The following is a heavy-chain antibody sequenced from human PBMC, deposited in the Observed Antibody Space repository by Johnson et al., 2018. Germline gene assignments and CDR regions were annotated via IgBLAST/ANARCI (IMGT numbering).Heavy chain of an antibody. CDR2: ISNDGTQM. CDR1: GFTFTNFA. CDR3: AKYFKRVWSGGRVFDV. Sequence: QVQLVQSGGGVVQPGRSLRLSCAASGFTFTNFAIHWVSQAPGKGLEWVAFISNDGTQMYYGESVKGRFSISRDNSKNTVTLQMRSLRPEDTALDYVAKYFKRVWSGGRVFDVWGQGTMVTVSS. D-gene: IGHD3-10*01. V-gene: IGHV3-30*04. J-gene: IGHJ3*01.